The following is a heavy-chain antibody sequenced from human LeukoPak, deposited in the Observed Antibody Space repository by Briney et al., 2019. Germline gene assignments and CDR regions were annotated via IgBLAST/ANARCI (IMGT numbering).Heavy chain of an antibody. CDR2: IKQDGSEI. CDR3: AREESSGWYYFDY. Sequence: GGSLRLSCAASGFTLSSYWMSWVRQAPGKGLEWVANIKQDGSEINYVDSVKGRFTISRDNSKNTLYLQMNSLRAEDTAVYYCAREESSGWYYFDYWGQGTLVTVSS. CDR1: GFTLSSYW. J-gene: IGHJ4*02. V-gene: IGHV3-7*01. D-gene: IGHD6-19*01.